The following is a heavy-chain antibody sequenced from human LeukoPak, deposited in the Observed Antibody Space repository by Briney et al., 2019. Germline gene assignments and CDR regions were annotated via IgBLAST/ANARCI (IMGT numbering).Heavy chain of an antibody. V-gene: IGHV3-11*01. CDR3: ARDGFDYGGNPRSLNWFDP. D-gene: IGHD4-23*01. CDR2: ISSSGNTI. J-gene: IGHJ5*02. Sequence: GGSLRLSCAASGFIFSDYYMSWIRQAPGKGLEWLSYISSSGNTIYYADSVKGRFTISRDNAKNSLFLQMNNLRAEDTAVYYCARDGFDYGGNPRSLNWFDPWGQGTLVTVSS. CDR1: GFIFSDYY.